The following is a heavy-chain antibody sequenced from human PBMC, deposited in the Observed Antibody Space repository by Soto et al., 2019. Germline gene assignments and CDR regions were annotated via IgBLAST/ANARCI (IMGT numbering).Heavy chain of an antibody. CDR2: IYWDDDK. D-gene: IGHD6-19*01. J-gene: IGHJ4*02. CDR1: AFSLRTSGEG. V-gene: IGHV2-5*02. CDR3: AHRQAGRNSGWNVGYLDY. Sequence: QITLKESGPALVIPTQTLTLTCTFSAFSLRTSGEGVGWIRQPPGQALEWLAFIYWDDDKRYNPSLKSRLTVTKDTSRNQVVLRMTNMDPVDTARYYCAHRQAGRNSGWNVGYLDYWGQGTLVTVSS.